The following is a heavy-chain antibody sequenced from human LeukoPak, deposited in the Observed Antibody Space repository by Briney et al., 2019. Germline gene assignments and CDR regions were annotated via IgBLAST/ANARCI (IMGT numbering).Heavy chain of an antibody. D-gene: IGHD2-15*01. CDR2: FSHDGSYQ. CDR3: AKDRGRYCSGGSCDADY. V-gene: IGHV3-30*18. CDR1: GFTLRSYG. J-gene: IGHJ4*02. Sequence: PGGSLRLSCEVSGFTLRSYGMHWVRQAPGKGLEWVAFFSHDGSYQYYADSLKGRFTVSRDTSKNTLYLQMSSLKSEDTAVYYCAKDRGRYCSGGSCDADYWGQGALVTVSS.